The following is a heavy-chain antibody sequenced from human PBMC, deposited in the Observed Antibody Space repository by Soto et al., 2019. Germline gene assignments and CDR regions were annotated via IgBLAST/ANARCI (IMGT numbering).Heavy chain of an antibody. D-gene: IGHD7-27*01. Sequence: EVQLVESGGGLVQPGGSLRLSCATSGFILSDCAMNWVRQAPGKGLEWVSYISSSSSVIDYADSVKGRFTVSRDNARNSLYLQMNSLRAEDTAVYYCARDLSWGSNWYYYMDAWGKGPRSPSP. J-gene: IGHJ6*03. CDR1: GFILSDCA. V-gene: IGHV3-48*01. CDR2: ISSSSSVI. CDR3: ARDLSWGSNWYYYMDA.